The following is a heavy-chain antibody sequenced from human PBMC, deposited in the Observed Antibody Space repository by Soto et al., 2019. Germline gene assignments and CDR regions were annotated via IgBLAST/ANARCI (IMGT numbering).Heavy chain of an antibody. CDR3: ARVAYSSSWIDY. D-gene: IGHD6-13*01. CDR2: IYYSGST. V-gene: IGHV4-39*01. Sequence: PSETLSLTCTVSGGSISSSSYYWGWIRQPPGKGLEWIGSIYYSGSTYYNPSLKSRVTISVDTSKNQFSLKLSSVTAADTAVYYCARVAYSSSWIDYWGQGTLVTVFS. CDR1: GGSISSSSYY. J-gene: IGHJ4*02.